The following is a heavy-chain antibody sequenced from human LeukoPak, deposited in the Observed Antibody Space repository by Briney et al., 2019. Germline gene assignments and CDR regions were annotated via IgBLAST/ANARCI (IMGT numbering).Heavy chain of an antibody. CDR2: IYYSGNT. V-gene: IGHV4-38-2*02. D-gene: IGHD6-13*01. Sequence: SETLSLTCTVSGYSISSGYYWGWIRQPPGKGLEWIGSIYYSGNTYYNPSHKSRVTISVDTSKNQFSLKLSSVTAADTAVYYCARVMTVYSSSAPDYWGQGTLVTVSS. CDR3: ARVMTVYSSSAPDY. J-gene: IGHJ4*02. CDR1: GYSISSGYY.